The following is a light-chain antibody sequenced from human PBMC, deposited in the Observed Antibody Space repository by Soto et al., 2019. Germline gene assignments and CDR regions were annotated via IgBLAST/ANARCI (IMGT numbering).Light chain of an antibody. CDR3: QQYNDWPGT. CDR2: GIS. Sequence: EILMTQSPATLSVSPGERATLACRASQSVRNKLAWYQQKPGQAPRLLISGISTRATGISDRFSGSGSGTEFILTISSLQSEDLAVYYCQQYNDWPGTFGPGTRVEIK. CDR1: QSVRNK. V-gene: IGKV3-15*01. J-gene: IGKJ1*01.